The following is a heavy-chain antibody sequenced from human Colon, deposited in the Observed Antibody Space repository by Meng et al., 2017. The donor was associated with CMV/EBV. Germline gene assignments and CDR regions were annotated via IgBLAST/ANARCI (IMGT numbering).Heavy chain of an antibody. Sequence: GSAMHWVRQASGKGLEWVGRIRSKANSYATAYAASVKGRFTISRDDSKNTAYLQMNSLKTEDTAVYYCTRPWDYYDSSGYYWGGFDPWGQGTLVTVSS. CDR3: TRPWDYYDSSGYYWGGFDP. J-gene: IGHJ5*02. V-gene: IGHV3-73*01. D-gene: IGHD3-22*01. CDR1: GSA. CDR2: IRSKANSYAT.